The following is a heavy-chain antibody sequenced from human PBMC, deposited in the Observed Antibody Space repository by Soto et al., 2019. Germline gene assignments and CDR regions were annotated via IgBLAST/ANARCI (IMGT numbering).Heavy chain of an antibody. D-gene: IGHD2-2*01. J-gene: IGHJ6*02. CDR3: AISQRSSTSLEIYYYYYYGMDV. Sequence: QMQLVQSGAEVKKPGSSVKVSCKASGGTFSSYAISWVRQAPGQGLEWMGGIIPISDTTNYAQKFQGRVTITADESTSTAYMELSSLRSEDTAVYYCAISQRSSTSLEIYYYYYYGMDVWGQGTTVTVSS. V-gene: IGHV1-69*01. CDR1: GGTFSSYA. CDR2: IIPISDTT.